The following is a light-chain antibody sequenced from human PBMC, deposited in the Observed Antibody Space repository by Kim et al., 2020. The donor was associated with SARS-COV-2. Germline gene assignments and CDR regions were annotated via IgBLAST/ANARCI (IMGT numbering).Light chain of an antibody. CDR3: QQRSNWPPRFT. Sequence: GERHTLSCRARQGVSTYLAWYQQKPGQAPRLIIYDASSRATGIPTRFSGSVYGTDFTLTISSLEPEDVAVYYCQQRSNWPPRFTFGPGTKVDIK. V-gene: IGKV3-11*01. CDR2: DAS. J-gene: IGKJ3*01. CDR1: QGVSTY.